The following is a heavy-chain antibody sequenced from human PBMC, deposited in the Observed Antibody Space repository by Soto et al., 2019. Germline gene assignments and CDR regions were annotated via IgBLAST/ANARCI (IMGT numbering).Heavy chain of an antibody. J-gene: IGHJ4*02. D-gene: IGHD1-26*01. V-gene: IGHV3-74*01. CDR1: AFTFSNFW. CDR3: LRGTSGNEFDY. CDR2: TNADGNII. Sequence: HPGGSLRLSCAASAFTFSNFWLHWVRQAPGKGLVWVSRTNADGNIINYSDSVRGRFTISRDNAKNTLYLQMNSLRAEDTAVYFCLRGTSGNEFDYWGQGTLVTVSS.